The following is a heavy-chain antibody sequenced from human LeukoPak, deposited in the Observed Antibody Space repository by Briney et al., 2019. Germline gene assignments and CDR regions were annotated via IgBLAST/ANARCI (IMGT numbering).Heavy chain of an antibody. J-gene: IGHJ4*02. V-gene: IGHV1-2*06. CDR2: INPNSGGT. CDR1: GYTLTGYY. Sequence: ASVKVSCKASGYTLTGYYMHWVRQAPGQGLEWMGRINPNSGGTNYAQKFQGRGTMTRETSISTAYKELSRLRSDDTAVYYCAGSYYGSGNWGQGTLVTVSS. CDR3: AGSYYGSGN. D-gene: IGHD3-10*01.